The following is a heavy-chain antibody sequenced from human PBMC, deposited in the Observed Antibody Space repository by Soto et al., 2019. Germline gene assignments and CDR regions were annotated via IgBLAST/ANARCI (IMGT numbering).Heavy chain of an antibody. CDR1: GGTFSSYA. CDR2: IIPIFGTA. J-gene: IGHJ4*02. V-gene: IGHV1-69*01. Sequence: QVQLVQSGAEVNKPGSSVKVSCKASGGTFSSYAISWLRQAPGPGLEWMGGIIPIFGTANYAQKFQGRVTITAYESTSTAYMELSSLRSEDTAVYYCASGGGATTFDYWGQGTLVTVSS. CDR3: ASGGGATTFDY. D-gene: IGHD1-26*01.